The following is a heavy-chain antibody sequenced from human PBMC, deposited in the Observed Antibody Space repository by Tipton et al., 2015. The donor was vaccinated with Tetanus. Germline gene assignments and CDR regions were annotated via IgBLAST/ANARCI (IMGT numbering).Heavy chain of an antibody. CDR3: ARDQLDH. J-gene: IGHJ4*02. Sequence: VQLVQSGGEVKKPGASVKVSCKASGYTFTSYAVTWVRQAPGQGLEWMGWISGYNGNTNFTQKFQGRLTMTRDTSTSTAYMELRSLRSDDTAVYFCARDQLDHWGQGTLVTVSS. CDR2: ISGYNGNT. CDR1: GYTFTSYA. V-gene: IGHV1-18*01.